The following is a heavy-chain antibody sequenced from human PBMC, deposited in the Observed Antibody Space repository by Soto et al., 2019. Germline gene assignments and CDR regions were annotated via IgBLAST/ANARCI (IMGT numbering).Heavy chain of an antibody. CDR2: ISWNSGSI. D-gene: IGHD6-13*01. Sequence: HLGGSLRLSCAASGFTFDDYAMHWVRQAPGKGLEWVSGISWNSGSIGYADSVKGRFTISRDNAKNSLYLQMNSLRAEDTALYYCAKDIAAAGRYYYYNMDVWGKGTTVTVSS. V-gene: IGHV3-9*01. J-gene: IGHJ6*03. CDR3: AKDIAAAGRYYYYNMDV. CDR1: GFTFDDYA.